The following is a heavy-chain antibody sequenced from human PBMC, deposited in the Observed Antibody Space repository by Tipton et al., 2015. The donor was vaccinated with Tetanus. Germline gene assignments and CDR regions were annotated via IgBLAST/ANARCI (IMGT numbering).Heavy chain of an antibody. CDR3: ARERSSGCFDT. V-gene: IGHV3-53*01. CDR1: GFTVSSNY. Sequence: SLRLSCAASGFTVSSNYMSWVRQAPGKGLEWVSVIYSDGSTYYADSVKGRFTISRDNAKNSLYLQMNSLRDEDTAVYYCARERSSGCFDTWGRGTLVTVSS. D-gene: IGHD1-26*01. CDR2: IYSDGST. J-gene: IGHJ5*02.